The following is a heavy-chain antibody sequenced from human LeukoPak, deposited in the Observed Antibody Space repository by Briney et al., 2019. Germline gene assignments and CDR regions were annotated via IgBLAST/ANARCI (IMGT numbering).Heavy chain of an antibody. CDR2: ISSSSSYI. J-gene: IGHJ4*02. CDR1: GFTFSSYS. CDR3: ARAIGDRYGDYGVDY. D-gene: IGHD4-17*01. V-gene: IGHV3-21*01. Sequence: GGSLRLSCAASGFTFSSYSMNWVRQAPGKGLEWVSSISSSSSYIYYADSVKGRFTISRDNAKNSLYLQMSSLRAEDTAVYYCARAIGDRYGDYGVDYWGQGTLVTVSS.